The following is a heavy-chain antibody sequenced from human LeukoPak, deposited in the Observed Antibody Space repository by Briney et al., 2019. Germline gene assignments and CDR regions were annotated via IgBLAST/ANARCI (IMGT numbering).Heavy chain of an antibody. Sequence: ASVKVSCKASGYTFTGYYMHWVRQAPGQGLEWMGWINPNSGGTNYAQKFQGRVTMTRDTSISTAYMELSRLRSDDTAVYYCARVNRKDGDYYYYYHYMDVWGKGTTVTVSS. CDR1: GYTFTGYY. D-gene: IGHD5-24*01. J-gene: IGHJ6*03. V-gene: IGHV1-2*02. CDR2: INPNSGGT. CDR3: ARVNRKDGDYYYYYHYMDV.